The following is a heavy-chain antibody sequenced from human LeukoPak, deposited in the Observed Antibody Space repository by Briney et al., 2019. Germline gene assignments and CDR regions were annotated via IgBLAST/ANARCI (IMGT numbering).Heavy chain of an antibody. Sequence: PGGSLRLSCAASGFTFDDYAMHWVRQAPGKGLEWVSGISWNSGSIDYADSVNGRFTISRDNAKNSLYLQMNSLRAEDTALYYCAKGDDYDYVVKGNYFDYWGLGTLVTVSS. V-gene: IGHV3-9*01. J-gene: IGHJ4*02. CDR3: AKGDDYDYVVKGNYFDY. CDR1: GFTFDDYA. D-gene: IGHD3-16*01. CDR2: ISWNSGSI.